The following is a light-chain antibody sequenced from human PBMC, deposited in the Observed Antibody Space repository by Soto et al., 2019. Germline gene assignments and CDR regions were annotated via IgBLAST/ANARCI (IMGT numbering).Light chain of an antibody. J-gene: IGLJ1*01. CDR1: TGAVTSGHY. CDR3: LLSYSGARSVYV. V-gene: IGLV7-46*01. Sequence: QAVVTQEPSLTVSPGGTVTLTCGSSTGAVTSGHYPYWFQQKPGQAPRTLIYDTSNKHSWTPARFSGSLLGGKAALTLSGAQPEDEAEYYCLLSYSGARSVYVFGTGTKLTVL. CDR2: DTS.